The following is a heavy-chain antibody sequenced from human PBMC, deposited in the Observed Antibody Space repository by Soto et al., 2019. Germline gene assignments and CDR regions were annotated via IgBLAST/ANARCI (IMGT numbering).Heavy chain of an antibody. D-gene: IGHD2-15*01. Sequence: QVQLVQSGAEVKKPGASVKVSCKASGYTFTGYYMHWVRQAPGQGLEWMGWINPNSGGTNYAQKFQGWVTMTRDTSISTAYMELSRLRSDDTAVYYCAREGGSSANYYYDGMDVWGQGTTVTVSS. CDR1: GYTFTGYY. V-gene: IGHV1-2*04. J-gene: IGHJ6*02. CDR2: INPNSGGT. CDR3: AREGGSSANYYYDGMDV.